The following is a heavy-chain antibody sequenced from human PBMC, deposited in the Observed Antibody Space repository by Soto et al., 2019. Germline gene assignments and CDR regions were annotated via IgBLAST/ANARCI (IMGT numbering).Heavy chain of an antibody. CDR2: IYYSGST. J-gene: IGHJ6*02. D-gene: IGHD3-10*01. CDR1: GGSISSGGYY. V-gene: IGHV4-31*03. CDR3: ARDVFTLPDTMGGGMDV. Sequence: QVQLQESGPGLVKPSQTLSLTCTVSGGSISSGGYYWSWIRQHPGKGLEWIGYIYYSGSTYYTPSLKSRLTLPVDTSKNQFSLKLSSVTAADTAVYYCARDVFTLPDTMGGGMDVWGQGTTVTVSS.